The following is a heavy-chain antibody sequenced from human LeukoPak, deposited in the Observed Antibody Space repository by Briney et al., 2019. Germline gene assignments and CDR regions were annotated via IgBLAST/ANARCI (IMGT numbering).Heavy chain of an antibody. CDR2: IRSKSDGETI. D-gene: IGHD4-17*01. J-gene: IGHJ4*02. CDR1: GFTFSNTW. Sequence: PGGSLRLSCAASGFTFSNTWMSWVRQTPGKGLEWVGRIRSKSDGETIDYAAPVKGRFTISRDDSENTLYLQMNSLKTEDTAVYYCTTEDDYDFDYWGQGTLVTVSS. CDR3: TTEDDYDFDY. V-gene: IGHV3-15*01.